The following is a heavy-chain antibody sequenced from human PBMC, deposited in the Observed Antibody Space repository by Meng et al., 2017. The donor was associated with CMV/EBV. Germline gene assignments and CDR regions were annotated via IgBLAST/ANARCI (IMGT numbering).Heavy chain of an antibody. J-gene: IGHJ6*02. CDR3: ARGGDRSSTSCYMEKWFFPLQQVYGMDV. Sequence: KVSCKASGYSFTNYWIGWVRQMPGKGLEWMGIIYPGDSDTRYSPSFQGQVTISADNSISTAYMELSSLRSEDTAVYYCARGGDRSSTSCYMEKWFFPLQQVYGMDVWGQGTTVTVSS. CDR2: IYPGDSDT. CDR1: GYSFTNYW. D-gene: IGHD2-2*02. V-gene: IGHV5-51*01.